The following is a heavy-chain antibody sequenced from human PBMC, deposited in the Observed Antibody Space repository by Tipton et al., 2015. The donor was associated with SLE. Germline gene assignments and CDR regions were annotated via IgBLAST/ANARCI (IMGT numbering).Heavy chain of an antibody. D-gene: IGHD2/OR15-2a*01. Sequence: TLSLTCSVSGHSISSGFYWGWIRQSPGKGLEGIGNFYHRGTTYYNPSLKSRVTISADTSKNHLSLKLTSVTAADTAVYFCARSSSVRTLLWPTFAYWGQGTLGTVSS. CDR2: FYHRGTT. J-gene: IGHJ4*02. CDR3: ARSSSVRTLLWPTFAY. V-gene: IGHV4-38-2*01. CDR1: GHSISSGFY.